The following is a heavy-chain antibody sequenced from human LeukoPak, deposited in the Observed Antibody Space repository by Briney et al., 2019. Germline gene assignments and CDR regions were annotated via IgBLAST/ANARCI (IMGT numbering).Heavy chain of an antibody. CDR2: IRYDGINK. Sequence: PGGSLRLSCVASGFTLSSYGMHWVRQAPGKGLEWVAFIRYDGINKYYADPVKGRFTISRDNSKNTLFLQMNSLRTEETAVYYCAVRGSQINWGQGTLVTVSP. CDR1: GFTLSSYG. V-gene: IGHV3-30*02. CDR3: AVRGSQIN. J-gene: IGHJ4*02.